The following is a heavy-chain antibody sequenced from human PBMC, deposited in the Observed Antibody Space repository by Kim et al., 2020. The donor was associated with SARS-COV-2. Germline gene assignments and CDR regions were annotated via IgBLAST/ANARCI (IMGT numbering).Heavy chain of an antibody. CDR3: AREGSSWYPIDY. Sequence: YSANSVKGRFTISRDNAKNSLYLQMNSLRAEDTAVYYCAREGSSWYPIDYWGQGTLVTVSS. J-gene: IGHJ4*02. D-gene: IGHD6-13*01. V-gene: IGHV3-11*04.